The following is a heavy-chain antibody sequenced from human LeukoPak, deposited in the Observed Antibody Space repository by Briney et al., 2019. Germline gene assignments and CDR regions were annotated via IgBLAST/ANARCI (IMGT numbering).Heavy chain of an antibody. CDR1: GFTFSSYR. CDR3: ARAEAVARYYFDY. Sequence: GGSLRLSCAASGFTFSSYRMHWVRQAPGKGLVWVSRINSDGSSTSYADSVKGRFTISRDNAKNTLYLQMNSLRAEDTAVYYCARAEAVARYYFDYWGQGTLVTVSS. D-gene: IGHD6-19*01. V-gene: IGHV3-74*01. J-gene: IGHJ4*02. CDR2: INSDGSST.